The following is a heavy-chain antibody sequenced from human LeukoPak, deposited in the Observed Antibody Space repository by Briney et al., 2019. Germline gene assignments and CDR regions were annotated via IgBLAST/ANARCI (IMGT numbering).Heavy chain of an antibody. V-gene: IGHV3-30*02. CDR3: AKVAKYYYGSETYYFFEH. CDR1: GFTFSTYG. Sequence: GGSLRLSCAASGFTFSTYGMHWVRQAPGKGLEWVAFIRYDGTNTFYVDSVKGRFTISRDNSKNTLYLQMNSLRVEDSAVYYCAKVAKYYYGSETYYFFEHWGQGTPVTASS. J-gene: IGHJ4*02. D-gene: IGHD3-10*01. CDR2: IRYDGTNT.